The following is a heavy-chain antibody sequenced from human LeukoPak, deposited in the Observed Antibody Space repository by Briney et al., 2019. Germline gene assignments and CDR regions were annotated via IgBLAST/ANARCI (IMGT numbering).Heavy chain of an antibody. CDR2: ISANGGST. J-gene: IGHJ4*02. Sequence: PGGSLRLSCSASGFIISDYAMHWVRQAPGKGLEYVSGISANGGSTYHADSVKGRFTISRDTSKNTLYLQMSSLRAEDTAMYYCVKDLYNGDSASWYFFHYWGQGTLVIVSS. D-gene: IGHD6-13*01. V-gene: IGHV3-64D*06. CDR3: VKDLYNGDSASWYFFHY. CDR1: GFIISDYA.